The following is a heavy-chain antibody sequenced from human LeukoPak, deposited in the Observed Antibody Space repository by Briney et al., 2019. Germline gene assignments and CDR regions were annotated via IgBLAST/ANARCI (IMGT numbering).Heavy chain of an antibody. CDR2: ISYDGSNK. CDR1: GFTFSSYG. D-gene: IGHD4-17*01. V-gene: IGHV3-30*03. CDR3: ATEEDDYGDSQFDY. J-gene: IGHJ4*02. Sequence: GGSLRLSCAASGFTFSSYGMHGVRQAPGKGLEWVAVISYDGSNKYYADSVKGRFTISRDNSKNTLYLQMNSLRAEDTAVYYCATEEDDYGDSQFDYWGQGTLVTVSS.